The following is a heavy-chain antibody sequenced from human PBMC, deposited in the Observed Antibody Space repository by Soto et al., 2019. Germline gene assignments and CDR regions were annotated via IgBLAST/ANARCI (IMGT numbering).Heavy chain of an antibody. V-gene: IGHV4-31*03. Sequence: TPSLTCTVSGGSISRGGYYWSWIRQHPGKGLEWIGYIYYSGRTYYNPSLKSRVTISVDTSKNQFSLKLSSVTAADTAVYYCARVPNYDFWSGYYGMDVWGQGTTVTVSS. CDR1: GGSISRGGYY. D-gene: IGHD3-3*01. J-gene: IGHJ6*02. CDR2: IYYSGRT. CDR3: ARVPNYDFWSGYYGMDV.